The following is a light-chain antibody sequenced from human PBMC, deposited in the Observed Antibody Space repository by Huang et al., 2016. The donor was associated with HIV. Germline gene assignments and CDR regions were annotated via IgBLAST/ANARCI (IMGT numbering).Light chain of an antibody. CDR1: ENIRKY. V-gene: IGKV1-39*01. CDR3: QQSYNAPRT. Sequence: DIQMTQSPSSLSAFVGDKVTITCRASENIRKYLNWYQQKPGKAPNLPLYAASSLQSGVPSRFSGSGTGTDFNLTINSLQPEDYATYFCQQSYNAPRTFGQGTKVEIK. J-gene: IGKJ1*01. CDR2: AAS.